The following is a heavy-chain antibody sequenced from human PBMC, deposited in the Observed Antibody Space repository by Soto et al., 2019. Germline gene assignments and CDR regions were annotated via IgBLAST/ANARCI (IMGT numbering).Heavy chain of an antibody. CDR2: INHSGST. J-gene: IGHJ4*02. CDR3: ARGKADSSGWYSGFDY. V-gene: IGHV4-34*01. D-gene: IGHD6-19*01. CDR1: GGSFSGYY. Sequence: SETLSLTCAVYGGSFSGYYWSWIRQPPGRGLEWIGEINHSGSTNYNPSLKSRVTISVDTSKNQFSLKLSSVTAADTAVYYCARGKADSSGWYSGFDYWGQGTLVTVSS.